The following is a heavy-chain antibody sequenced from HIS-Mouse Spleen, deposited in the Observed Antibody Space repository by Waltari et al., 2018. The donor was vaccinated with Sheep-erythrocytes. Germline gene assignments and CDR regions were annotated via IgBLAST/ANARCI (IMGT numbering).Heavy chain of an antibody. J-gene: IGHJ4*02. CDR3: ASAVGYYDFWSGYSGWGYFDY. Sequence: MSWVRQAPGKGLEWVANIKQDGSEKYYVDSVKGRFTISRDNAKNSLYLQMNSLRAEDTAVYYCASAVGYYDFWSGYSGWGYFDYWGQGTLVTVSS. V-gene: IGHV3-7*01. CDR2: IKQDGSEK. D-gene: IGHD3-3*01.